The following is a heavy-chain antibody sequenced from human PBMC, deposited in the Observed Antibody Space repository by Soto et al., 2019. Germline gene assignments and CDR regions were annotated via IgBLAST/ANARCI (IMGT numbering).Heavy chain of an antibody. D-gene: IGHD3-22*01. V-gene: IGHV1-69*13. CDR3: ARPSPTYYYDSSGYFSRNDVFDI. CDR1: GGTFSSYA. CDR2: IIPIFGTA. Sequence: ASVKVSCKASGGTFSSYAISWVRQAPGQGLEWMGGIIPIFGTANYAQKFQGRVTITADESTSTAYMELSSLRSVDTAVYYCARPSPTYYYDSSGYFSRNDVFDIWGQGTMVT. J-gene: IGHJ3*02.